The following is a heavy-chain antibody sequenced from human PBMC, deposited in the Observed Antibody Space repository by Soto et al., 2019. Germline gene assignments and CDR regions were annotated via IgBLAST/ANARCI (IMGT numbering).Heavy chain of an antibody. V-gene: IGHV1-18*01. J-gene: IGHJ6*03. CDR3: ARAFSGYVIYYYYYMDI. D-gene: IGHD5-12*01. Sequence: ASVKVSCKASGYTFTSYVISWVRQAPGQGLEWMGWISAYNGNTNYAQKLQGRVTMTTDTSTSTAYMELRSLRSDDTAVYYCARAFSGYVIYYYYYMDIWGKGTTVTVSS. CDR2: ISAYNGNT. CDR1: GYTFTSYV.